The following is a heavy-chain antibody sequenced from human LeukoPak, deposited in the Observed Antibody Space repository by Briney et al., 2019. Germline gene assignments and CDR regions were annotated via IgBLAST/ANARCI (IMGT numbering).Heavy chain of an antibody. J-gene: IGHJ4*02. D-gene: IGHD2-15*01. Sequence: GASVKVSCKASGYTFNTYGISWVRQDPGQGLEWMGWINAYSDNKNYAQHLQDRVTLTTDTSIRTVYMELRSLRSDDTAVYYFARDSRSAWYGHLDHWGEGTMVTVS. CDR2: INAYSDNK. CDR3: ARDSRSAWYGHLDH. V-gene: IGHV1-18*01. CDR1: GYTFNTYG.